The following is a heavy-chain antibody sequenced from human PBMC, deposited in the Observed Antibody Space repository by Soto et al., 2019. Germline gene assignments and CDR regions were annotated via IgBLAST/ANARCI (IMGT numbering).Heavy chain of an antibody. D-gene: IGHD3-16*01. Sequence: SVKVSCKASGSTFTSSAVQWVRQARGRRPEWIGWIVVGSGNTNYAQKFQERVTITRDMSTSTAYMELSSLRSEDTAVYYCAALKWGRNYYGMDVWGQGTTVTVSS. CDR1: GSTFTSSA. V-gene: IGHV1-58*01. J-gene: IGHJ6*02. CDR2: IVVGSGNT. CDR3: AALKWGRNYYGMDV.